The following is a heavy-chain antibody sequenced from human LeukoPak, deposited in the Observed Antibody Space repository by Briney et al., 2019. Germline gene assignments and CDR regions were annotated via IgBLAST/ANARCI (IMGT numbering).Heavy chain of an antibody. CDR3: ARAPASGSYFELDY. CDR1: GGSISRSSYY. J-gene: IGHJ4*02. CDR2: IYYSGST. V-gene: IGHV4-39*01. Sequence: PSETLSLTCTVSGGSISRSSYYWGWIRQPPGKGLEWIGSIYYSGSTYYNPSLKSRVTISVDTSKNQFSLKLSSVTAADTAVYYCARAPASGSYFELDYWGQGTLVTVSS. D-gene: IGHD1-26*01.